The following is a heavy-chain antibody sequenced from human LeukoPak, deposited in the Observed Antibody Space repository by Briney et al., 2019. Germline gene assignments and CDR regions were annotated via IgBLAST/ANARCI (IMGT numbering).Heavy chain of an antibody. Sequence: SETLSLTCTVSGGSISSYYWSWIRQPPGKGLEWIGYIYYSGSTNYNPSLKSRVTISVDTSKNQFSLKLSSVTAADTVVYYCARRQRGLFDYWGQGTLVTVSS. V-gene: IGHV4-59*08. CDR2: IYYSGST. CDR3: ARRQRGLFDY. CDR1: GGSISSYY. J-gene: IGHJ4*02.